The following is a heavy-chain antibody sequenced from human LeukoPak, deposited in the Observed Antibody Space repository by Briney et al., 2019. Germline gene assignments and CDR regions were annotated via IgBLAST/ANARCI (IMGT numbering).Heavy chain of an antibody. CDR2: IIYSGGAT. V-gene: IGHV3-23*01. CDR3: AKDGLYYDGSEHVYYFDY. Sequence: GGSLRLSCAASGFTFSRSAMTWVRQGPGTGLEFVASIIYSGGATYYADSVKGRFTISRGNSKNTLYLQMNSLRAEDTALYYCAKDGLYYDGSEHVYYFDYWGQGTLVTVSS. J-gene: IGHJ4*02. D-gene: IGHD3-22*01. CDR1: GFTFSRSA.